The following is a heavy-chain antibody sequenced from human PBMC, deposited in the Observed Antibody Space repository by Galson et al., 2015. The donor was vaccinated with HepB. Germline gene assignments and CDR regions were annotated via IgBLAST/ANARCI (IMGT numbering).Heavy chain of an antibody. V-gene: IGHV3-30*18. CDR3: AKGRLLLPFDY. Sequence: SLRLSCAASGFTFSSYGMHWVRQAPGKGLEWVAVISYDGSNKYYADSVKGRFTISRDNSKNTLYLQMNSLRAEDTAVYYCAKGRLLLPFDYWGQGTTVTVSS. D-gene: IGHD3-22*01. CDR1: GFTFSSYG. J-gene: IGHJ4*03. CDR2: ISYDGSNK.